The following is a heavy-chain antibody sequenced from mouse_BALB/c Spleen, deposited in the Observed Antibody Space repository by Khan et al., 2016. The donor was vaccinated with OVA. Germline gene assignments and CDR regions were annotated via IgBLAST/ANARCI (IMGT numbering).Heavy chain of an antibody. V-gene: IGHV5-6*01. Sequence: EVELVQSGGDLVKPGGSLKLSCAASGFTFSTYGMSWVRQTPDKRLEWVATVSTGGGYTYYPDSVKGRFTISRDNAKNTLYLQLSGLKSEDTDMFYCTRLAYYYDSEGFDYWGQGTLVTVSA. CDR2: VSTGGGYT. CDR1: GFTFSTYG. D-gene: IGHD1-1*01. J-gene: IGHJ3*01. CDR3: TRLAYYYDSEGFDY.